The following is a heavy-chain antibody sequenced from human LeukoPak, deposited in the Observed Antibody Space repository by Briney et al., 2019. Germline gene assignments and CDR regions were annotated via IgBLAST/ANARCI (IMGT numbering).Heavy chain of an antibody. CDR2: IIPIFGTA. J-gene: IGHJ4*02. CDR1: GGTFSSYA. D-gene: IGHD1-26*01. Sequence: SVKVSCKASGGTFSSYAISWVRQAPGQGLEWMGGIIPIFGTANYAQKFQGRVTITADESTSTAYMELGSLRSEDTAVYYCARDRSGSYRFDYWGQGTLVTVSS. CDR3: ARDRSGSYRFDY. V-gene: IGHV1-69*13.